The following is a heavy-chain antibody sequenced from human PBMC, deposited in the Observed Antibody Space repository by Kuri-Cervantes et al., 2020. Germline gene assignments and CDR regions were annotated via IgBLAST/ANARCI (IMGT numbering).Heavy chain of an antibody. CDR2: IYYSGST. CDR3: ARDRLPAL. Sequence: GSLRLSCATSGFTFSDYYMSWIRQAPGKGLEWVGYIYYSGSTNYNPSLKSRVTISVDTSKNQFSLKLSSVTAADTAVYYCARDRLPALWGQGTLVTVSS. CDR1: GFTFSDYY. J-gene: IGHJ4*02. V-gene: IGHV4-59*01. D-gene: IGHD2-2*01.